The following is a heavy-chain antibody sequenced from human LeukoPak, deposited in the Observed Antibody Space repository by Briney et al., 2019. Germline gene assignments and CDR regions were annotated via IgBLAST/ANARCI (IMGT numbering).Heavy chain of an antibody. CDR2: ISYDGSNK. D-gene: IGHD6-19*01. Sequence: GGSLRLSCAASGFTFSSYAMHWVRQAPGKGLEWAAVISYDGSNKYYADSVKGRFTISRDNSQNTLYLQMNSLRAEDTAVYYCARALGSGKAQPLAGTGGKYYFDYWGQGTLVTVSS. J-gene: IGHJ4*02. CDR3: ARALGSGKAQPLAGTGGKYYFDY. CDR1: GFTFSSYA. V-gene: IGHV3-30*04.